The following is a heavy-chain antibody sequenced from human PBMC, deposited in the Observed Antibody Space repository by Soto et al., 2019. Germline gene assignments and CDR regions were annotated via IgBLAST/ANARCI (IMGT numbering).Heavy chain of an antibody. J-gene: IGHJ5*02. D-gene: IGHD5-18*01. CDR3: ATALVDTAMVSWFDP. V-gene: IGHV1-69*13. CDR2: IIPIFGTA. Sequence: SVKVSCKASGGTFSSYAISWVRQAPGQGLEWMGGIIPIFGTANYAQKFQGRVTITADESTSTAYMELSSLRSEDTAVYYCATALVDTAMVSWFDPWGQGTLVTVSS. CDR1: GGTFSSYA.